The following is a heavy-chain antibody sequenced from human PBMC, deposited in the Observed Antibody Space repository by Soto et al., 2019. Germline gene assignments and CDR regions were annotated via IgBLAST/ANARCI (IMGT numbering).Heavy chain of an antibody. CDR3: ARHGPRVYYDNSDYCYYGMDV. CDR2: IYHGDSDT. V-gene: IGHV5-51*01. J-gene: IGHJ6*02. D-gene: IGHD3-22*01. CDR1: GYSFTIYW. Sequence: GASLKISCKGSGYSFTIYWIGWVRQMPGKGLEWMGIIYHGDSDTRYSPSFQGQVTISADKSISTAYLQWSSLKASDTAMYYCARHGPRVYYDNSDYCYYGMDVWGQGTTVAVSS.